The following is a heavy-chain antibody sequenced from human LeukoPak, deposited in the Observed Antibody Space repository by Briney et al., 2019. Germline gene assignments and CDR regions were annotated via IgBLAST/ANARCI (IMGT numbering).Heavy chain of an antibody. Sequence: GGSLRLSCAASGFTFSSYSMNWVRQAPGKGLEWISYISETSSFMFYADSVRGRFTISRDNAENSLYLQMNSLRDEDTAVYYCARDPYSGGYGAYYYYYMDVWGKGTTVTVSS. CDR2: ISETSSFM. CDR1: GFTFSSYS. V-gene: IGHV3-21*05. D-gene: IGHD6-19*01. J-gene: IGHJ6*03. CDR3: ARDPYSGGYGAYYYYYMDV.